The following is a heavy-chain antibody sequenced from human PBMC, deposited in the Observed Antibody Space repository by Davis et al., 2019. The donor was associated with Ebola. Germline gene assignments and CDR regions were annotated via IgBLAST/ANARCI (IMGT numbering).Heavy chain of an antibody. CDR1: GYTFTSYT. J-gene: IGHJ4*02. D-gene: IGHD3-10*01. V-gene: IGHV1-3*01. CDR2: INAGNGNT. CDR3: ARFPQNYSFQEYYFDY. Sequence: ASVKVSCKASGYTFTSYTMHWVRQAPGQRLEWMGWINAGNGNTKYSQKFQGRVTITRDTSASTAYMELSSLRSEDTAVYYCARFPQNYSFQEYYFDYWGQGTLVTVSS.